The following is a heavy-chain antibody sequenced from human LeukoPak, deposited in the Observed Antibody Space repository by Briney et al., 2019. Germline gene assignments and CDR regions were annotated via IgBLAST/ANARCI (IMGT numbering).Heavy chain of an antibody. CDR3: ACGGPHSYLSMEV. CDR2: IYYTGSA. Sequence: SETLSLTCTVSGDSINTYYWNWIRQPPGKGLEWIAHIYYTGSASYNPSLKSRATISVDTSKNQFSLSLSSVTAADTAVYYCACGGPHSYLSMEVWGKGTTVAVSS. J-gene: IGHJ6*03. V-gene: IGHV4-59*12. D-gene: IGHD2-21*01. CDR1: GDSINTYY.